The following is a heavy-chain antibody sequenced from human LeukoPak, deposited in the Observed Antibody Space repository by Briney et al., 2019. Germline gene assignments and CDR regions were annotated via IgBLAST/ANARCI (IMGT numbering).Heavy chain of an antibody. CDR3: ARDLRGGLAYSSDY. CDR1: GFTFTNYG. D-gene: IGHD6-13*01. V-gene: IGHV3-48*01. J-gene: IGHJ4*02. CDR2: ISNSAI. Sequence: GGSLRLSCATSGFTFTNYGMNWVRQAPGKGLEWVSYISNSAILYADSVKGRFTISRDNARNSLYLQMNSLRAEDTAVYYCARDLRGGLAYSSDYWGQGTLVTVSS.